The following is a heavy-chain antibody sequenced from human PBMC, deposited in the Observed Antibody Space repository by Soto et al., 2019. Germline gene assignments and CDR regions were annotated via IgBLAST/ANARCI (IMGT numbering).Heavy chain of an antibody. J-gene: IGHJ5*02. CDR1: GDSIITYY. CDR3: ARYYYDSSGYYYGWFDP. CDR2: IYYTGNT. D-gene: IGHD3-22*01. Sequence: SETLSLTCTVSGDSIITYYWSWSRQPPGKGLEWIAYIYYTGNTYYNPSLESRVTISMDTSKNQFSLKLSSVTAADTAVYYCARYYYDSSGYYYGWFDPWGQGTLVTVSS. V-gene: IGHV4-59*01.